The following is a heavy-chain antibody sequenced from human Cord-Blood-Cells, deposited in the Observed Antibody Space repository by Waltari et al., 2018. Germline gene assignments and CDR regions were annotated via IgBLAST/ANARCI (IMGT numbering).Heavy chain of an antibody. J-gene: IGHJ3*02. CDR3: AKDWGLGGGGDALDI. D-gene: IGHD3-16*01. CDR2: ISGSGGSA. V-gene: IGHV3-23*04. CDR1: GFTFSSYA. Sequence: EVQLVESGGGLVQPGGSLRLSCAASGFTFSSYAMSWVRQAPGKGLEWVSAISGSGGSAYYAVSVKGRVTISRDNSKNTLYLQMNSLRAEDTAVYYCAKDWGLGGGGDALDIWGQGTMVTVSS.